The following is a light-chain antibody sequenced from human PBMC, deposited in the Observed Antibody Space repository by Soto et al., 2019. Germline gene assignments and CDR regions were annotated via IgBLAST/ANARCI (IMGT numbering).Light chain of an antibody. V-gene: IGLV2-8*01. J-gene: IGLJ1*01. Sequence: QSALTQPPSASGSPGQSVTISCTGTSSDVGGYNYVSSYQQHPGKAPKLMIYEVSKRPSGVPDRFSGSKSGNTASLTVSGLQAEDEADYYCSSYAGSNNFEVFGTGTKLTVL. CDR1: SSDVGGYNY. CDR3: SSYAGSNNFEV. CDR2: EVS.